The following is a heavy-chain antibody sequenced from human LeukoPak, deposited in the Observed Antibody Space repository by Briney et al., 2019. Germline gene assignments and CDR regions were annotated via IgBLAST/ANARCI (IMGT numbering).Heavy chain of an antibody. CDR2: IWYDESNK. V-gene: IGHV3-33*01. CDR1: GFTFNTYG. CDR3: ARDVYGMDV. Sequence: GGSLRLSCAASGFTFNTYGMHWVRQAPGKGLEWVAMIWYDESNKYYADSVNGRFTISRDNSKNTLYLQMNSLRVEDTALYYCARDVYGMDVWGQGTTVTVSS. J-gene: IGHJ6*02.